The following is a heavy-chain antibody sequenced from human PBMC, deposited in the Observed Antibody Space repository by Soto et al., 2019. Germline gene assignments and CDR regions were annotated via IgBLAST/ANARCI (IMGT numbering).Heavy chain of an antibody. CDR2: ISYDGSNK. Sequence: GGSLRLSCAASGFTFSSYAMHWVRQAPGKGLEWVAVISYDGSNKYYADSVKGRFTISRDNSKNTLYLQMNSLRAEDTAVYYCARDDHYYGSGSYYNVDYWGQGTLVTVSS. CDR3: ARDDHYYGSGSYYNVDY. D-gene: IGHD3-10*01. V-gene: IGHV3-30-3*01. J-gene: IGHJ4*02. CDR1: GFTFSSYA.